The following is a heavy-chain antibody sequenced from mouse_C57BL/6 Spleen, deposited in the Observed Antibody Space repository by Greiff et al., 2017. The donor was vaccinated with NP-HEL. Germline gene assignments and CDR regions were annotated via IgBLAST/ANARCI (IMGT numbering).Heavy chain of an antibody. CDR3: ARYDYDWFAY. J-gene: IGHJ3*01. V-gene: IGHV1-82*01. CDR2: IYPGDGDT. D-gene: IGHD2-4*01. Sequence: QVQLKQSGPELVKPGASVKISCKASGYAFSSSWMNWVKQRPGKGLEWIGRIYPGDGDTNYNGKFKGKATLTADKSSSTAYMQLSSLTSEDSAVYCCARYDYDWFAYWGQGTLVTVSA. CDR1: GYAFSSSW.